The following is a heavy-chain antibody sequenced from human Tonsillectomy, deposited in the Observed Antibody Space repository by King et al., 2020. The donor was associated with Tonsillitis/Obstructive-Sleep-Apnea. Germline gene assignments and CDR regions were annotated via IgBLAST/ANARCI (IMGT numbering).Heavy chain of an antibody. CDR1: GFTFSRYA. Sequence: VQLVESGGGVVQPGRSLRLSCAASGFTFSRYAMHWVRQAPGKGLEWGAVISFDGSNKYYADSVKGRFTISRDNSKNTQYLQMNSLRGEDTAVYYCAKELEEGGQGLTTDWFDPWGQGTLVTVSS. J-gene: IGHJ5*02. CDR2: ISFDGSNK. CDR3: AKELEEGGQGLTTDWFDP. D-gene: IGHD4-11*01. V-gene: IGHV3-30*18.